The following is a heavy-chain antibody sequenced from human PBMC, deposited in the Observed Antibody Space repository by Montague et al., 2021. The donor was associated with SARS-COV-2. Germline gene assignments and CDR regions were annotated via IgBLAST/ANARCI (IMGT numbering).Heavy chain of an antibody. CDR3: RVVPAGIPKGPNFYYMDV. J-gene: IGHJ6*03. V-gene: IGHV4-34*01. CDR2: IYHSGSS. D-gene: IGHD2-2*02. Sequence: SETLSLTCAVYGASFSGYSFTRIPSPQGKGLDSVAQIYHSGSSNYNPSTKSRVTISEDTSKNQFSLNLSSVTAADTALYYCRVVPAGIPKGPNFYYMDVWGTGSPASVAS. CDR1: GASFSGYS.